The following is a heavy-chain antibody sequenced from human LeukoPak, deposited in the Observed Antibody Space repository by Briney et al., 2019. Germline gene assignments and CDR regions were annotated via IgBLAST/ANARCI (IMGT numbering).Heavy chain of an antibody. V-gene: IGHV4-59*01. CDR1: GGSISSYY. Sequence: PSETLSLTCTVSGGSISSYYWSWIRQPPGKELEWIGYIYYSGSTNYNPSLKSRVTISVDTSKKQFSLKLSSVTAADTTVYYCARGYYDFWSGYPHWFDPWGQGTLVTVSS. D-gene: IGHD3-3*01. J-gene: IGHJ5*02. CDR3: ARGYYDFWSGYPHWFDP. CDR2: IYYSGST.